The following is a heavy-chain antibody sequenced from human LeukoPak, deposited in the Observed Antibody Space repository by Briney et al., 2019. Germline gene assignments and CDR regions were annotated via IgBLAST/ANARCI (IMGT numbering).Heavy chain of an antibody. V-gene: IGHV3-33*01. CDR2: IWYDGSNK. CDR3: ARDLSSSYDHDAFDI. CDR1: GFTFSSYG. Sequence: GRPLRLSCAASGFTFSSYGMHWVRQAPGKGLEWVAVIWYDGSNKYYADSVKGRFTISRDNAKNSLYLQMNSLRAEDTAVYYCARDLSSSYDHDAFDIWGQGTMVTVSS. D-gene: IGHD6-6*01. J-gene: IGHJ3*02.